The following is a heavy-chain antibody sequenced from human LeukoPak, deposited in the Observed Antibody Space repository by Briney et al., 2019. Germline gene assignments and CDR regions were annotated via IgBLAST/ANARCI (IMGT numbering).Heavy chain of an antibody. V-gene: IGHV1-2*02. Sequence: GASVKVSCKASGYTFTGYYMHWVRQAPGQGLEWMGWINPNSGGTNYAQKFQGRVTMTRDTSISTAYMELSRLRSDDTAVYYCARDPVTDTYYYDSSGYDWYFDLWGRGTLVTVSS. J-gene: IGHJ2*01. D-gene: IGHD3-22*01. CDR2: INPNSGGT. CDR1: GYTFTGYY. CDR3: ARDPVTDTYYYDSSGYDWYFDL.